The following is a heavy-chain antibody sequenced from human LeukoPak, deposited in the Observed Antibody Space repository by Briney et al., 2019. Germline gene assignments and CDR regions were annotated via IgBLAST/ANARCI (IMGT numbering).Heavy chain of an antibody. D-gene: IGHD3-10*01. CDR3: ARDGYYYGSGSYYRDFDY. V-gene: IGHV1-18*01. J-gene: IGHJ4*02. Sequence: GASVKVSCKASGYTFTSHGISWVRQAPGQGLKWMGWISAYNGNTNYAQKLQGRVTMTTDTSTSTAYMELRSLRSDDTAVYYCARDGYYYGSGSYYRDFDYWGQGTLVTVSS. CDR1: GYTFTSHG. CDR2: ISAYNGNT.